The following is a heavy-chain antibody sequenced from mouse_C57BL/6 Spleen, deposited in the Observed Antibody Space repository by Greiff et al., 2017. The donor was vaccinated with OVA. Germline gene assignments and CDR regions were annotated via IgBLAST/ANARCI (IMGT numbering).Heavy chain of an antibody. V-gene: IGHV1-55*01. CDR3: ARRGHYYGSSWSSDY. Sequence: QVQLQQPGAELVKPGASVKMSCKASGYTFTSYWITWVKQRPGQGLEWIGDIYPGSGSTKYNEKFKSNATLTVDTSSSPAYMQISSMTSEDSASYYDARRGHYYGSSWSSDYWGQGTTLTVSS. D-gene: IGHD1-1*01. CDR1: GYTFTSYW. CDR2: IYPGSGST. J-gene: IGHJ2*01.